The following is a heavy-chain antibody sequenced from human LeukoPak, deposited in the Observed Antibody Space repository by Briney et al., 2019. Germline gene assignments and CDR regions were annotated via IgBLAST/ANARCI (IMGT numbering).Heavy chain of an antibody. CDR1: GFTVSSNY. CDR2: IYSGCST. Sequence: GGSLRLSCAASGFTVSSNYMSWVRQAPGKGLEWVSVIYSGCSTYYADSVKGRFTISRDNSKNTLYLQMNSLRAEDTAVYYCARGHYDSSGYYYYFDYWGQGTLVTVSS. D-gene: IGHD3-22*01. J-gene: IGHJ4*02. V-gene: IGHV3-66*01. CDR3: ARGHYDSSGYYYYFDY.